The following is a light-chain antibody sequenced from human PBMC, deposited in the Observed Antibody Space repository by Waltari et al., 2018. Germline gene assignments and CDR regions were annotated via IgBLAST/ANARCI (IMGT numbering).Light chain of an antibody. CDR1: SSDVGSYKF. V-gene: IGLV2-23*01. J-gene: IGLJ2*01. CDR3: CSYAGSSPHVV. Sequence: QSALTQPASVSGSPGQSITISCTGSSSDVGSYKFVSWYQQHPGKAPQLMIYGGSQRPSGVSNRFSGSKSVNTASLTISGRRAEDEADYYCCSYAGSSPHVVFGGGTKLTVL. CDR2: GGS.